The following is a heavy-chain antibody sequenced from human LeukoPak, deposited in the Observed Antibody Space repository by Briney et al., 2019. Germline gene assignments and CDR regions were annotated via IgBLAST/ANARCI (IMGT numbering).Heavy chain of an antibody. V-gene: IGHV1-18*01. J-gene: IGHJ4*02. CDR2: ISAYNGNT. CDR1: GYTFTSYG. CDR3: ARVRTYYDFWSGYLTDY. D-gene: IGHD3-3*01. Sequence: ASVKVSCKASGYTFTSYGISWVRQAPGQGLGWMGGISAYNGNTNYAQKPQGRVTMTTDTSASTAYMELRSLRSDDTAVYYCARVRTYYDFWSGYLTDYWGQGTLVTVSS.